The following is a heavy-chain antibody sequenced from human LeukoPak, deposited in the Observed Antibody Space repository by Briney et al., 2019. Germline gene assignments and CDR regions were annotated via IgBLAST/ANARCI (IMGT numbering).Heavy chain of an antibody. Sequence: SETLSLTCTVSGGSISSYYWSWIRQPAGKGLEWIGRIYTSGSNSYNPSPKSRGTMSADTSKNHFSLKLSTVTAADKAVYYCARDRAPATLAFLSYNWYAPWSEGPLVTVSS. CDR1: GGSISSYY. D-gene: IGHD1-26*01. CDR2: IYTSGSN. CDR3: ARDRAPATLAFLSYNWYAP. V-gene: IGHV4-4*07. J-gene: IGHJ5*02.